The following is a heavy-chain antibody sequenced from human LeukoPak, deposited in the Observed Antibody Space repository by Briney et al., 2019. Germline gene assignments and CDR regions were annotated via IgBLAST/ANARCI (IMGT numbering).Heavy chain of an antibody. V-gene: IGHV3-30*03. D-gene: IGHD5-18*01. CDR3: AMLYTAMVGFDY. Sequence: PGGSLRLSCEASGFTLSSHWMHWVRQAPGKGLEWVAVISYDGSNKYYADSVKGRFTISRDNSKNTLYLQMNSLRAEDTAVHYCAMLYTAMVGFDYWGQGTLVTVSS. J-gene: IGHJ4*02. CDR1: GFTLSSHW. CDR2: ISYDGSNK.